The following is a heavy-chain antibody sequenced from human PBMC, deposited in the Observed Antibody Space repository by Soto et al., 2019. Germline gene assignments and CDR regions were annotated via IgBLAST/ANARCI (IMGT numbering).Heavy chain of an antibody. CDR3: SRSTNDYGDRH. CDR1: GYTFTSYD. CDR2: MNPNSGNT. Sequence: QVQLVQSGAEVKKPGASVKVSCRASGYTFTSYDINWVRQATGQGLEWMGWMNPNSGNTGYAQKFQGRVTMTRNTPISTAYMELSSLTSDDTAVYYCSRSTNDYGDRHLGQGTLVNVSS. D-gene: IGHD4-17*01. V-gene: IGHV1-8*01. J-gene: IGHJ4*02.